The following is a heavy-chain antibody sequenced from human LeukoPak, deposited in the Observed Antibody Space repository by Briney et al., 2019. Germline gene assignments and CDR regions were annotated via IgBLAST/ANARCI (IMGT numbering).Heavy chain of an antibody. D-gene: IGHD3-22*01. J-gene: IGHJ4*02. Sequence: ASVKVSCKAFGYTFTGYYMHWVRQAPGQGLEWMGWINLNSGATNYAQKFEGRVTMTRDTSISTAYMELTRLRSDDTALYYCARMPIVVAKKNFDCWGQGTLVTVSS. CDR3: ARMPIVVAKKNFDC. CDR1: GYTFTGYY. V-gene: IGHV1-2*02. CDR2: INLNSGAT.